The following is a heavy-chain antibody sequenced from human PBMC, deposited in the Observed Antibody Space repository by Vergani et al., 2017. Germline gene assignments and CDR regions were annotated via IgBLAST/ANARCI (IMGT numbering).Heavy chain of an antibody. CDR2: IIPNSGGT. CDR1: GGTFSSYA. Sequence: QVQLVQSGAEVKKPGSSVKVSCKASGGTFSSYAISWVRQAPGQGLEWMGGIIPNSGGTNYAQKFQRRVTMTRDTSISTAYMELSRLRSDDTAVYYCARYCSGGSCFSPWGQGTLVTVSS. V-gene: IGHV1-2*02. CDR3: ARYCSGGSCFSP. J-gene: IGHJ5*02. D-gene: IGHD2-15*01.